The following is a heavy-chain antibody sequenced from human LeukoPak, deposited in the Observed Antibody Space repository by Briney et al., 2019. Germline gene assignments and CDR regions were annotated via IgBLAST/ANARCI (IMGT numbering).Heavy chain of an antibody. D-gene: IGHD2-2*01. CDR3: ASPLGYCSSTNCYGDY. CDR1: GGSISSYY. J-gene: IGHJ4*02. Sequence: SETLSLTCTVSGGSISSYYWSWIRQPPGKGLEWIGYIYYSGSTYYNPSLESRVTILVDTSKNQFSLKLSSVTAADTAVYYCASPLGYCSSTNCYGDYWGQGTLVTVSS. V-gene: IGHV4-59*04. CDR2: IYYSGST.